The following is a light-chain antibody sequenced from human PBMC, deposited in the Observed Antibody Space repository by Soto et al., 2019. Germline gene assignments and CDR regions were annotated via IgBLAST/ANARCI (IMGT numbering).Light chain of an antibody. Sequence: QSALTQPASVSGSPGQSITISCTGTSSDVGAYNHVSWYQQHPGKAPQLIIYEVSKRPSGLSNRFSASKSGNTASLTISGLQAEDEADYYCSSFTSRFTFVFGTGTKLTVL. CDR2: EVS. V-gene: IGLV2-14*01. CDR3: SSFTSRFTFV. CDR1: SSDVGAYNH. J-gene: IGLJ1*01.